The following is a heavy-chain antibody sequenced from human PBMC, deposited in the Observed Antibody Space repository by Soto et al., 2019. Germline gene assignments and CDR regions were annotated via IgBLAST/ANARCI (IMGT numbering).Heavy chain of an antibody. J-gene: IGHJ4*02. CDR1: GYTFTSYD. CDR3: ARGSQILRFLEWLSDIDY. V-gene: IGHV1-8*01. Sequence: ASVKVSCKASGYTFTSYDINWVRQATGQGLEWMGWMNPNSGNTGYAQKFQGRVTMTRDTSISTAHMELSSLRSEDTAVYYCARGSQILRFLEWLSDIDYWGQGTLVTVSS. CDR2: MNPNSGNT. D-gene: IGHD3-3*01.